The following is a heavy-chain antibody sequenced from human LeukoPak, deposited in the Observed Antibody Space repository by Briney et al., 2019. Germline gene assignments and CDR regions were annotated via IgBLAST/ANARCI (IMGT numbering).Heavy chain of an antibody. CDR2: IRSKAYGGTT. J-gene: IGHJ2*01. V-gene: IGHV3-49*03. D-gene: IGHD3-22*01. CDR3: ARNNYYDSSGYYYSSYWYFDL. Sequence: GGSLRLSCTASGFTFGDYAMSWFRQAPGKGLEWVGFIRSKAYGGTTEYAASVKGRFTISRDNAKNTLYLQMNSLRAEDTAVYYCARNNYYDSSGYYYSSYWYFDLWGRGTLVTVSS. CDR1: GFTFGDYA.